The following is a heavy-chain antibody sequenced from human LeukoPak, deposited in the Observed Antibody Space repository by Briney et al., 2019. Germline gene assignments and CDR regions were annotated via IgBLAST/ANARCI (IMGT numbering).Heavy chain of an antibody. Sequence: SETLSLTCTVSGGSISSYYWSWIRQPPGKGLEWIGYIYYSGSTNYNPSLKSRVTISVDTSKNQFSLKLSSVTAADTAVYYCAAYSSGWFLSWFDPWGQGTLVTVSS. J-gene: IGHJ5*02. V-gene: IGHV4-59*12. D-gene: IGHD6-19*01. CDR3: AAYSSGWFLSWFDP. CDR1: GGSISSYY. CDR2: IYYSGST.